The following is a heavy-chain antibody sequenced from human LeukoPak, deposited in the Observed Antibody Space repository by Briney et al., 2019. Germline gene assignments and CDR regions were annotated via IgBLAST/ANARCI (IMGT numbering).Heavy chain of an antibody. CDR1: GGSFSGYY. D-gene: IGHD5-24*01. Sequence: SETLSLTCAVYGGSFSGYYWSWIRQPPGKGLEWIGEINHSGGTNYNPSLKSRVTISVDTSKNQFSLKLSSVTAADTAVYYCARERDGMDVWGKGTTVTVSS. CDR3: ARERDGMDV. V-gene: IGHV4-34*01. J-gene: IGHJ6*04. CDR2: INHSGGT.